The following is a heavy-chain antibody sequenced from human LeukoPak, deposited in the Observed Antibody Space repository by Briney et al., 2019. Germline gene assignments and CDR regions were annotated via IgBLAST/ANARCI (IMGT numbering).Heavy chain of an antibody. CDR2: IKNDGYET. V-gene: IGHV3-74*01. Sequence: GGSLRLSCAASGFTFSSYWMHWVRQAPGKGLMWVSRIKNDGYETNYADSVKGRFTISRDNAKNSLYLQMNSLRAEDTAVYYCARDFYDSSGYYWKTFDYWGQGTLVTVSS. CDR1: GFTFSSYW. CDR3: ARDFYDSSGYYWKTFDY. J-gene: IGHJ4*02. D-gene: IGHD3-22*01.